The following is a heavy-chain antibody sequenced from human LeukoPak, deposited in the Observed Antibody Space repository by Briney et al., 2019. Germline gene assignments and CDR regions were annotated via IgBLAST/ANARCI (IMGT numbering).Heavy chain of an antibody. D-gene: IGHD2-2*01. CDR1: GGSFSGYY. Sequence: SETLSLTCAVYGGSFSGYYWSWIRQPPGKGLEWIGEINHSGSTNYNPSLKSRVTISVDTSKNQFSLKLSSVTAADTAVYYCARMRYHDWYFDLWGRGTLVTVSS. V-gene: IGHV4-34*01. CDR2: INHSGST. CDR3: ARMRYHDWYFDL. J-gene: IGHJ2*01.